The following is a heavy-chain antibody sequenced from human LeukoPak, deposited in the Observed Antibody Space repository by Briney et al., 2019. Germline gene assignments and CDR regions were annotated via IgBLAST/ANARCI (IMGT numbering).Heavy chain of an antibody. CDR2: LRYDGSDK. Sequence: QPGGSLRLSCAASGFTFSTYGMHWVRQAPGKGLEWLAFLRYDGSDKYYADSVKGRFTISRDISKNTLCLQMNSLRAEDTAMYYCRDPFDYWGQGTLVTVSS. V-gene: IGHV3-30*02. D-gene: IGHD2/OR15-2a*01. CDR3: RDPFDY. CDR1: GFTFSTYG. J-gene: IGHJ4*02.